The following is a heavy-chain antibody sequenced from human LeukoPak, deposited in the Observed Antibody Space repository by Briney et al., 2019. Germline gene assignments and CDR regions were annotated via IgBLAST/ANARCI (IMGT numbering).Heavy chain of an antibody. D-gene: IGHD6-13*01. CDR2: IIPIFGAA. V-gene: IGHV1-69*05. J-gene: IGHJ4*02. CDR1: GGTFSSYA. CDR3: ARTSIAAAGPLDY. Sequence: SVKLSCXASGGTFSSYAISWVRQAPGQGLEWMGRIIPIFGAANYAQKFQGRVTITTHESTSTAYMELSSLRSEDTAVYYCARTSIAAAGPLDYWGQGTLVTVSS.